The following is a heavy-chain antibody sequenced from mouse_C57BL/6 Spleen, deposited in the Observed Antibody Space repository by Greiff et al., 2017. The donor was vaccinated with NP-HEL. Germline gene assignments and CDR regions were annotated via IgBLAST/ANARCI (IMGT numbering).Heavy chain of an antibody. CDR3: AGRLPIGDAMDY. CDR2: IDPSHSYT. CDR1: GYTFTSYW. D-gene: IGHD2-2*01. Sequence: QVQLQQPGAELVRPGTSVKLSCKASGYTFTSYWMHWVKQRPGQGLEWIGVIDPSHSYTNYNQKFKGKATLTVDTSSSTAYMQLSSLTSEDSAVYYCAGRLPIGDAMDYWGQGTSVTVSS. J-gene: IGHJ4*01. V-gene: IGHV1-59*01.